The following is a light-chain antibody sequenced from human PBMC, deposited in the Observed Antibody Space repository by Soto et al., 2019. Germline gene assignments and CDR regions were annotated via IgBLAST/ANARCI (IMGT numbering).Light chain of an antibody. CDR1: SRDVGGYKY. CDR2: EVS. CDR3: GSYTSSSTWV. Sequence: QSVLTQPASVSGSPGQSITISCTGTSRDVGGYKYVSWYQQHPGKAPKLMIYEVSNRPSGVSNRFSGSKSGNTASLTISGLQAEDEGDYYCGSYTSSSTWVFGVGTKLTVL. J-gene: IGLJ3*02. V-gene: IGLV2-14*01.